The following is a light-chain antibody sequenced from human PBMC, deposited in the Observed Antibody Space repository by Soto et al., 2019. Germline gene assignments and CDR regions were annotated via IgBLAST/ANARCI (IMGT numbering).Light chain of an antibody. Sequence: DIQMIQSPSSLSASVGDRVTITCRASQDVKNYLAWYQQKPGKVPKLLIYAASTLQSGVPSRFSGSGSGTAFTLTINSLQPEDVGSYYCQKHNSVPLTFGGGTKVEIK. J-gene: IGKJ4*01. V-gene: IGKV1-27*01. CDR2: AAS. CDR1: QDVKNY. CDR3: QKHNSVPLT.